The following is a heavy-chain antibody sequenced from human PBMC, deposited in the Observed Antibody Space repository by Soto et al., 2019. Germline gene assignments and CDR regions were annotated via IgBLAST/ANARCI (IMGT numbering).Heavy chain of an antibody. Sequence: GASVKVSCKASGSTFSSYTISSVRQAPGQVLEWMGGIIPIFGTANYAQKFQGRVTITADKYTSAGYMELSSLRSEDTAVYYCARQFGVVIIMEPYYYYGMDVWGQGTTVTVSS. J-gene: IGHJ6*02. CDR1: GSTFSSYT. V-gene: IGHV1-69*06. CDR2: IIPIFGTA. CDR3: ARQFGVVIIMEPYYYYGMDV. D-gene: IGHD3-3*01.